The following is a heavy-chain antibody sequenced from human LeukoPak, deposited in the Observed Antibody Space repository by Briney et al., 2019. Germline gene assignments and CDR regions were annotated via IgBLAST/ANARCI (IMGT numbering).Heavy chain of an antibody. V-gene: IGHV4-39*07. CDR1: GGSFSSSSYY. J-gene: IGHJ3*02. CDR3: ARGLAPDTAMVLFDI. D-gene: IGHD5-18*01. Sequence: SETLSLTCTVSGGSFSSSSYYWGWIRQPPGKGLEWIGSIYYSGSTYYNPSLKSRVTISVDTSKNQFSLKLSSVTAADTAVYYCARGLAPDTAMVLFDIWGQGTMVTVSS. CDR2: IYYSGST.